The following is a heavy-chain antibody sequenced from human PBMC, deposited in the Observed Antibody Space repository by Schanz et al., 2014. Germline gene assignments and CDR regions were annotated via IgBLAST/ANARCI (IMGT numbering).Heavy chain of an antibody. CDR3: VRDLGGDQTDY. J-gene: IGHJ4*02. CDR2: IWYDGNNK. D-gene: IGHD4-17*01. V-gene: IGHV3-33*08. CDR1: GFTFFGSFA. Sequence: VQLLESGGGLVQPGGSLRLSCVASGFTFFGSFAMSWVRQAPGKGLEWVAIIWYDGNNKKYADSVKGRFTISRDNFKNTLFLQMNSLRAEDTAVYYCVRDLGGDQTDYWGQGTLVTVSS.